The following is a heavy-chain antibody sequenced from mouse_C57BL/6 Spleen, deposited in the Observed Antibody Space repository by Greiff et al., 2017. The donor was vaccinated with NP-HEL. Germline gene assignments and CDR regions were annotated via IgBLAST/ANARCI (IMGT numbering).Heavy chain of an antibody. V-gene: IGHV1-15*01. CDR1: GYTFTDYE. J-gene: IGHJ3*01. CDR2: IDPETGGT. CDR3: TITSPYYYGSSGAY. Sequence: VQLVESGAELVRPGASVTLSCKASGYTFTDYEMHWVKQTPVHGLEWIGAIDPETGGTAYNQKFKGKAILTADKSSSTAYMELRSLTSEDSAVYYCTITSPYYYGSSGAYWGQGTLVTVSA. D-gene: IGHD1-1*01.